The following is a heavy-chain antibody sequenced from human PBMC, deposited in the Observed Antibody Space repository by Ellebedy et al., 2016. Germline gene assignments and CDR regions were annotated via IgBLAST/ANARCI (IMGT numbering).Heavy chain of an antibody. CDR1: GFTFSSYA. V-gene: IGHV3-30-3*01. CDR2: ISYDGSNK. D-gene: IGHD3-10*01. CDR3: ARTSPLGSGSYYRGYGGMDV. Sequence: GESLKISCAASGFTFSSYAMHWVRQAPGKGLEWVAVISYDGSNKYYADSMKGRFTISRDNSKNTLYLQMNSLRAEETAVYYCARTSPLGSGSYYRGYGGMDVWGQGTTVTVSS. J-gene: IGHJ6*02.